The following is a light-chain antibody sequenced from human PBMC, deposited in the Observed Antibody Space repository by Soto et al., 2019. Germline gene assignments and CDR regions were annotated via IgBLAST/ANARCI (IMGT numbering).Light chain of an antibody. Sequence: EIVMTQSPATLSVSPGERATLSCRASQSVSSNLAWYQQKPGQAPRLLIYGASTRATGIPARCSGSGSGAEFTLTISRLQAENFAVYYCQQYNNWPPITFGQGARLEIK. CDR1: QSVSSN. CDR3: QQYNNWPPIT. J-gene: IGKJ5*01. CDR2: GAS. V-gene: IGKV3-15*01.